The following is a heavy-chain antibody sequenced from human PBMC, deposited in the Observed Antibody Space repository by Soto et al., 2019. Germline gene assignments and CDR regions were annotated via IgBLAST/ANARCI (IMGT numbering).Heavy chain of an antibody. D-gene: IGHD4-17*01. Sequence: SETLSLTCTVSGGSISSYYWSWIRQPPGKGLEWIGYIYYSVSTNYNPSLKSRVTISVDTSKNQFSLTLSSVTAADTAVYYCARARSYGDYGPYYYGMDVWGQGTMVTVSS. J-gene: IGHJ6*02. CDR1: GGSISSYY. V-gene: IGHV4-59*01. CDR3: ARARSYGDYGPYYYGMDV. CDR2: IYYSVST.